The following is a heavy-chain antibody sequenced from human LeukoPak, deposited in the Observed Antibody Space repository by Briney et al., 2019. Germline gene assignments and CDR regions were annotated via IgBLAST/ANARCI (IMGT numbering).Heavy chain of an antibody. V-gene: IGHV3-30*03. J-gene: IGHJ4*02. CDR2: ISYDGSIE. D-gene: IGHD3-16*02. CDR3: ARSTFGGIIVIGDY. CDR1: GFIFSSYC. Sequence: GRSLRLSCAASGFIFSSYCMHWVRQAPGKGLEWVAVISYDGSIEYYTDSVKGRFTISRDNSKNTLFLQMNSLGPEDTAVYYCARSTFGGIIVIGDYWGQGTLVTVSS.